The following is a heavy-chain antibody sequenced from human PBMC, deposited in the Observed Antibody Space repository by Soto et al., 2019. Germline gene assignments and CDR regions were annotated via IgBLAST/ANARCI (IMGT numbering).Heavy chain of an antibody. CDR2: ISGSGGST. V-gene: IGHV3-23*01. J-gene: IGHJ4*02. Sequence: EVQLLESGGGVVQPGGSLRLSCAASGFTFSSYAMSWVRQAPGKGLEWVSVISGSGGSTYYADSVKGRFTISRDNSKNTLYLQMNSLRAEDTAVYYCARRSSSWSFDYWGQGTLVTVSS. CDR1: GFTFSSYA. CDR3: ARRSSSWSFDY. D-gene: IGHD6-13*01.